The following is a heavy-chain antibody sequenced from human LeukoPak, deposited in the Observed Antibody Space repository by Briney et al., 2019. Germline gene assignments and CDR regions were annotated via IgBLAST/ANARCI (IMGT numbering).Heavy chain of an antibody. CDR3: TRGADDAVLPSGLVDY. D-gene: IGHD2-2*01. Sequence: ASVKVSCKASGYTFTGYYIHWVRQAPGQGLEWMGWISGNNGNTKYAQNLQGRVTVTADRSTSTAYVEVRSLTSDDTAVYYCTRGADDAVLPSGLVDYWGQGTLVTVSS. CDR2: ISGNNGNT. V-gene: IGHV1-18*04. CDR1: GYTFTGYY. J-gene: IGHJ4*02.